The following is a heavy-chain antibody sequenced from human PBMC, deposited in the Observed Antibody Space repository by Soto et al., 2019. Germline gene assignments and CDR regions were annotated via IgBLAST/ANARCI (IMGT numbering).Heavy chain of an antibody. CDR3: TRRPMWRPRLIKDYGMDV. J-gene: IGHJ6*02. CDR2: VDPNNGET. CDR1: GYPFTGYY. Sequence: QVQLVQSGAEVKKPGAAVMVSCKAFGYPFTGYYMHWVRQAPGQGPEWMRWVDPNNGETHYVQKFQGRVTMTTDTSISTGYMALTRLTSDDTARYYCTRRPMWRPRLIKDYGMDVWGQGTAVTVSS. D-gene: IGHD3-16*01. V-gene: IGHV1-2*02.